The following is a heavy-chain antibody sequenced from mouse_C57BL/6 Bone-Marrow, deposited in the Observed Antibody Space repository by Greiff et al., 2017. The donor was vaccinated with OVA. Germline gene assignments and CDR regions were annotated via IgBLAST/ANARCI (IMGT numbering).Heavy chain of an antibody. J-gene: IGHJ3*01. CDR2: IYPGSGST. CDR3: ARLFYDYEALAY. CDR1: GYTFPSSW. V-gene: IGHV1-55*01. Sequence: QVQLQQPGAELVKPGASVKMSCKASGYTFPSSWITWVKQRPGQGLEWIGDIYPGSGSTNYNEKFKSKATLTVDTSSSTAYMQLSSLTSEDSAVYYCARLFYDYEALAYWGQGTLVTVSA. D-gene: IGHD2-4*01.